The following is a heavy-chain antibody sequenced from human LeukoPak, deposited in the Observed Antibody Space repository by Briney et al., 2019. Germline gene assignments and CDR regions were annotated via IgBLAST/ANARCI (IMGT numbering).Heavy chain of an antibody. D-gene: IGHD3-22*01. CDR3: ARDSVTGYDSSVARDY. Sequence: GGSLRLSCAASGFTFSSYAMHWVRHAPGKGLEWVADISYDGSNKYYADSVKGRFTISRDNSKNTLYLQMNSLRAEDTAVYYCARDSVTGYDSSVARDYWGQGTLVTVSS. V-gene: IGHV3-30-3*01. CDR2: ISYDGSNK. J-gene: IGHJ4*02. CDR1: GFTFSSYA.